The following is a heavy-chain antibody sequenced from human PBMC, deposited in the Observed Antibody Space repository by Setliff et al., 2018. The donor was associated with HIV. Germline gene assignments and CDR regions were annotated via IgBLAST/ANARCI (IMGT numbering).Heavy chain of an antibody. D-gene: IGHD3-16*02. Sequence: SETLSLTCVVYGGSFKNYFWSWIRQPPGKGLEWIGDINDSGSTNYNPSLEYRVTISVDASKNQFSLKVTNVTATDTAVYSCARRRFYNSLWGSYRDTQRAYFDYWGQGNLVTVSS. CDR1: GGSFKNYF. V-gene: IGHV4-34*01. CDR3: ARRRFYNSLWGSYRDTQRAYFDY. J-gene: IGHJ4*02. CDR2: INDSGST.